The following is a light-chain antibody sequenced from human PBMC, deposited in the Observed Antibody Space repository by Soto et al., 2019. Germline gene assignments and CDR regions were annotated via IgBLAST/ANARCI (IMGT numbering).Light chain of an antibody. J-gene: IGKJ4*01. CDR1: QRISNNY. V-gene: IGKV3D-20*01. CDR2: DAS. Sequence: EIVLTQSPATLSLSPGERDTLSCGASQRISNNYLAWYQQKPGLAPRLLIYDASNRAAGIPDRFSGSGSGTDFTLTISRLEPEDFAVYYCQQFDNLITFGGGTKVDIK. CDR3: QQFDNLIT.